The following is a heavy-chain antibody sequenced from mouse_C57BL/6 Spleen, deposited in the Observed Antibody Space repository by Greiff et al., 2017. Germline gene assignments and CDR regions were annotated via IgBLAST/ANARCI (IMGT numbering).Heavy chain of an antibody. CDR2: IYPGDGDT. V-gene: IGHV1-80*01. CDR1: GYAFSSYW. D-gene: IGHD1-1*01. CDR3: ARAVVAFDY. J-gene: IGHJ2*01. Sequence: VKVVESGAELVKPEASVKISCKASGYAFSSYWMNWVKQRPGKGLEWIGQIYPGDGDTNYNGKFKGKATLTADKSSSTAYMQLSSLTPEDSAVYCWARAVVAFDYWGQGTTLTVSS.